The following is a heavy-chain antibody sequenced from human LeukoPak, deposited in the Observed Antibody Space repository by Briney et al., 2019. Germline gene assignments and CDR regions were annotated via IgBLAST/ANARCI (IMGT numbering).Heavy chain of an antibody. Sequence: GGSLRHSCAASGFTFSDYYMSWIRQAPGKGLEWVSYISSSGSTIYYADSVKGRFTISRDNAKNSLYLQMNSLRAEDTAVYYCAAPSPGLTFDIWGQGTMVTVSS. CDR1: GFTFSDYY. CDR3: AAPSPGLTFDI. D-gene: IGHD4/OR15-4a*01. V-gene: IGHV3-11*04. J-gene: IGHJ3*02. CDR2: ISSSGSTI.